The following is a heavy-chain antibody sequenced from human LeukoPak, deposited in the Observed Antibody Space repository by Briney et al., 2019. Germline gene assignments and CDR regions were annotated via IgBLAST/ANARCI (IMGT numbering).Heavy chain of an antibody. CDR3: ARDGIAAAGKILFQH. V-gene: IGHV3-30*03. Sequence: GGSPRLSCAASGFTFSSYGMHWVRQAPGKGLEWVAVISYDGSNKSYADSVKGRFTISRDSSKNTLYLQMNSLRAEDTAVYYCARDGIAAAGKILFQHWGQGTLVTVSS. D-gene: IGHD6-13*01. CDR2: ISYDGSNK. J-gene: IGHJ1*01. CDR1: GFTFSSYG.